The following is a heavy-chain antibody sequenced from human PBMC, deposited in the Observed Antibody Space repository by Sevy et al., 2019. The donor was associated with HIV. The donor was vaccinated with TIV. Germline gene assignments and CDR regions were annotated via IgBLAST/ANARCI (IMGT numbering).Heavy chain of an antibody. CDR3: ASPLPFYYGSGSEEFDY. Sequence: GGSLRLSCAASGLTFSTYSMNWVRQAPGKGLEWVSYISSSSSTIYYADSVKGGFTISRDNAKNSLYLQMKSLGAEDTAVYYCASPLPFYYGSGSEEFDYWGLGTLVTDSS. D-gene: IGHD3-10*01. V-gene: IGHV3-48*01. CDR2: ISSSSSTI. CDR1: GLTFSTYS. J-gene: IGHJ4*02.